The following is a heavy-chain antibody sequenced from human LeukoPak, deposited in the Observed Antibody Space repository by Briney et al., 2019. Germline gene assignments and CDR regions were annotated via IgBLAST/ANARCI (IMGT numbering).Heavy chain of an antibody. D-gene: IGHD4-23*01. V-gene: IGHV4-59*08. CDR2: IYYSGST. J-gene: IGHJ4*02. Sequence: SETLSLTCTVSGGSISSYYWTWIRQPPGKGLEWIGYIYYSGSTNYNPSLKSRVTISVDTSKNQFSLKLSSVTAADTAVYYCARQGRGYGGNSDYWGQRTLVTVSS. CDR3: ARQGRGYGGNSDY. CDR1: GGSISSYY.